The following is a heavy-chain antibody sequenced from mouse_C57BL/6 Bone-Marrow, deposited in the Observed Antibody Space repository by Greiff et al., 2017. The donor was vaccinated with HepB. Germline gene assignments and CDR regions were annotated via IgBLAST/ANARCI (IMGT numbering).Heavy chain of an antibody. CDR2: IYPSDSET. D-gene: IGHD2-5*01. CDR1: GYTFTSYW. V-gene: IGHV1-61*01. Sequence: QVQLKQPGAELVRPGSSVKLSCKASGYTFTSYWMDWVKQRPGQGLEWIGNIYPSDSETHYNQKFKDKATLTVDKSSSTAYMQLSSLTSEDSAVYYCARSGYSNYWFAYWGQGTLVTVSA. J-gene: IGHJ3*01. CDR3: ARSGYSNYWFAY.